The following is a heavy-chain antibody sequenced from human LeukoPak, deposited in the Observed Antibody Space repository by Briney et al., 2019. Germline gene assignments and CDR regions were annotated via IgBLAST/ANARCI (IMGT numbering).Heavy chain of an antibody. CDR3: ARWDENAWGFGN. J-gene: IGHJ4*02. CDR2: ISHTGTT. CDR1: GGSISSSS. V-gene: IGHV4-59*08. D-gene: IGHD7-27*01. Sequence: PSETLSLTCIVSGGSISSSSWNWIRQSPGKGLEWIGYISHTGTTSYKSSLKSRVTISVDTSKNQLSLKLTSVTAADTAVYYCARWDENAWGFGNWGPGTLVTVSS.